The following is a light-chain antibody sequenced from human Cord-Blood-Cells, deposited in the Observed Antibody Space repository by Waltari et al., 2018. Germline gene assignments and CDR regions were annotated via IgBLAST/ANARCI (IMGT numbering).Light chain of an antibody. CDR3: QQYNNWPPLT. CDR1: QSVRSN. J-gene: IGKJ4*01. CDR2: GAS. Sequence: EIVMTHFPATLSLSPGEGATLSCGARQSVRSNLAWYQQKPRQAPRLLIYGASTRAPGIPARFSGRGSGTEFTLTIGSLQSEDFADYHCQQYNNWPPLTCDGLTKVEIK. V-gene: IGKV3-15*01.